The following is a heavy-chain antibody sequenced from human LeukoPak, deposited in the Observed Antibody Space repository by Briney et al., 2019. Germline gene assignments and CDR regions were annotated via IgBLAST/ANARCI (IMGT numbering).Heavy chain of an antibody. CDR1: GYTFTDNY. Sequence: GASVKVSCTASGYTFTDNYIHWGRQAPGQGLEYMGWISPISGGTNYAQMFQGRVTMTSDTSINTAFMEPRSLRSDDTAVFYCARDSTGGYPDYWGQGTLVTVSA. V-gene: IGHV1-2*02. CDR2: ISPISGGT. J-gene: IGHJ4*02. D-gene: IGHD7-27*01. CDR3: ARDSTGGYPDY.